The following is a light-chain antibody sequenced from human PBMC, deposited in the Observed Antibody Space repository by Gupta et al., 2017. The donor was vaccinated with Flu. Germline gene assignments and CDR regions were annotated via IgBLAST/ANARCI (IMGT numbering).Light chain of an antibody. CDR3: QQYSIYPWT. J-gene: IGKJ1*01. Sequence: GDRVTITGRASQSISSWLAWYQQKPGKAPNLLIYKASNLESGVPSRFSGSGSGTEFTLTISSLQPDDFATYSCQQYSIYPWTFGQGTKVEIK. V-gene: IGKV1-5*03. CDR2: KAS. CDR1: QSISSW.